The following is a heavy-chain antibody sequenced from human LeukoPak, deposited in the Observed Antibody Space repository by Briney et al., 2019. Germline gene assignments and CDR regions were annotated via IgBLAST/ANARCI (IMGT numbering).Heavy chain of an antibody. J-gene: IGHJ4*02. D-gene: IGHD1-26*01. CDR3: ARGRRWSYYFDY. CDR2: INHSGST. Sequence: PSETLSLTCAVYGGSFSGYYWSWIRQPPGKGLEWIGEINHSGSTNYNPSLKSRVTISVDTSKNQFSLRPSSVTAADTAVYYCARGRRWSYYFDYWGQGTLVTVSS. V-gene: IGHV4-34*01. CDR1: GGSFSGYY.